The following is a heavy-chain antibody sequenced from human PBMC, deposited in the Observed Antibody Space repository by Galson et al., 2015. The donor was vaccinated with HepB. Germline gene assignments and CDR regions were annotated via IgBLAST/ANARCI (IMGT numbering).Heavy chain of an antibody. V-gene: IGHV3-64*02. D-gene: IGHD3-10*01. CDR3: ARSRDYYGSGSYYNPELRDPERYYYYGMDV. Sequence: SLRLSCAASGFTFSSYAMHWVRQAPGKGLEYVSAISSNGGSTYYADSVKGRFTISRDNSKNTLYLQMGSLRAEDMAVYYCARSRDYYGSGSYYNPELRDPERYYYYGMDVWGQGTTVTVSS. J-gene: IGHJ6*02. CDR1: GFTFSSYA. CDR2: ISSNGGST.